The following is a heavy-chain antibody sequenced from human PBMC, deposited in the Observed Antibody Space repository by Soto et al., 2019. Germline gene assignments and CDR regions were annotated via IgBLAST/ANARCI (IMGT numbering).Heavy chain of an antibody. CDR3: GRDRRGDYGMDV. Sequence: SETMSLTCSLSGGSISPQYWRWIRQPPGTGLEWIGYTSSSGSPNYSPSLKSRVTISVDTSKNQFPLKLSSVTAAGAAVYYCGRDRRGDYGMDVWGRGTTVTVAS. D-gene: IGHD3-16*01. V-gene: IGHV4-59*11. CDR2: TSSSGSP. J-gene: IGHJ6*02. CDR1: GGSISPQY.